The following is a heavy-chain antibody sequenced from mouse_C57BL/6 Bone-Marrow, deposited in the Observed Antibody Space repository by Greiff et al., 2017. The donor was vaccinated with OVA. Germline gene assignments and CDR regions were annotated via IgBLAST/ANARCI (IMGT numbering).Heavy chain of an antibody. Sequence: DVKLVESGGGLVQPGGSLSLSCAASGFTFTDYYMSWVRQPPGKALEWLGFIRNKANGYTTEYSASVKGRFTISRDNSQSILYLQMNALRAEDSATYYCARWETGTWYFDVWGTGTTVTVSS. CDR3: ARWETGTWYFDV. CDR1: GFTFTDYY. CDR2: IRNKANGYTT. J-gene: IGHJ1*03. D-gene: IGHD4-1*01. V-gene: IGHV7-3*01.